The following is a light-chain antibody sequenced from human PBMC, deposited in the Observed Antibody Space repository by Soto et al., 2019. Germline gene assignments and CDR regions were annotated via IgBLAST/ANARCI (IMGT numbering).Light chain of an antibody. CDR2: RNN. Sequence: QSVLTQPPSASGTPGQRVTISCSGSSSNIGSNTVNWYQQLPGTAPKLLIYRNNKRPSGVPDRLSGSKFGTSASLAFSGLQSEDEADYYCAAWDDSLNGHYVFGTGTKVTVL. J-gene: IGLJ1*01. V-gene: IGLV1-44*01. CDR1: SSNIGSNT. CDR3: AAWDDSLNGHYV.